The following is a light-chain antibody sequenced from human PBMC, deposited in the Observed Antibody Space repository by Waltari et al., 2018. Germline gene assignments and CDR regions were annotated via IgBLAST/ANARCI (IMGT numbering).Light chain of an antibody. V-gene: IGLV3-19*01. Sequence: SSELTQDPAVSVAMGQTVTITCQGNGLRSYYASWYQQRPGQAPILIMYDKKNRPSGVPDRVSGSNSDNTASLTITGAQAEDEASYYCHSRDASGVGGSFGGGTKLTVL. CDR2: DKK. CDR3: HSRDASGVGGS. J-gene: IGLJ2*01. CDR1: GLRSYY.